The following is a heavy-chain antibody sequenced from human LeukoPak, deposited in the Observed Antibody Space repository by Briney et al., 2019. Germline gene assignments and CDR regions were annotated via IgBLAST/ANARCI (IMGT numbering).Heavy chain of an antibody. CDR1: GGSISNGGYY. D-gene: IGHD3-9*01. V-gene: IGHV4-31*03. Sequence: SETLSLTCTVSGGSISNGGYYWSWIRQHPGKGVEWIGYIYYSGSTYYNPSLKSRVTISVDTSKNQFSLKLSSVTAADTAVYYCARMYYDILTGYSPFDYWGQGTLVTVSS. CDR2: IYYSGST. CDR3: ARMYYDILTGYSPFDY. J-gene: IGHJ4*02.